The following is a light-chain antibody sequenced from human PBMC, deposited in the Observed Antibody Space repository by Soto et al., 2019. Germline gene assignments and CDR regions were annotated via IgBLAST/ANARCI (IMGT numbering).Light chain of an antibody. CDR1: QSINSW. Sequence: DIPMTQSPSTLSASVGDRVTITCRASQSINSWLAWYQQKPGKAPNLLIYEASTLKRGFPSRFSGSGSGTEFTLTIASLQPDDFATYYCQQYHIYPLTFGGGTKVEVK. V-gene: IGKV1-5*03. J-gene: IGKJ4*01. CDR2: EAS. CDR3: QQYHIYPLT.